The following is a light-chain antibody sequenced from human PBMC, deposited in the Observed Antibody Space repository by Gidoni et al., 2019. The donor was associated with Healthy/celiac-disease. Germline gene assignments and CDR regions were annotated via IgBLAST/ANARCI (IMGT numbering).Light chain of an antibody. V-gene: IGLV2-8*01. CDR3: SSYAGSNNLV. CDR1: NRDVGGYNY. CDR2: EVS. Sequence: QSALTQPPSASGSPGQSVTISCTGTNRDVGGYNYFSWYQQHPGKAPKLMIYEVSKRPSGVPDRFSCSKSGNTASLTVSGLQAEDEADYYCSSYAGSNNLVFGGGTKLTVL. J-gene: IGLJ2*01.